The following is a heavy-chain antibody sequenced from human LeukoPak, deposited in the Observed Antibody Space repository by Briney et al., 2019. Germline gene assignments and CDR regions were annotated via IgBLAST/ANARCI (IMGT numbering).Heavy chain of an antibody. D-gene: IGHD1-26*01. CDR1: GGSISSSSYY. J-gene: IGHJ6*02. Sequence: SETLSLTCTVSGGSISSSSYYWGWIRQPPGKGLEWIGSIYYSGSTYYNPSLKSRVTISVDTSKNQFSLKLSSVTAADTAVYYCARGVGATNYYYYYGMDVWGQGTTVTVSS. CDR3: ARGVGATNYYYYYGMDV. V-gene: IGHV4-39*07. CDR2: IYYSGST.